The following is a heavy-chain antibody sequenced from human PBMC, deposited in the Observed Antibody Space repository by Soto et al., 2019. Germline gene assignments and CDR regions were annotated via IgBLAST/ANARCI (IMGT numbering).Heavy chain of an antibody. V-gene: IGHV3-15*01. Sequence: EVQLVESGGGLVNPGGSLRLSCAASGFTFNNAWMTWVRQAPGKGLEWVGRVKSKTDGGTIDYAAPVKGRFTISRDDSKGTLYLQMNGLRAEDTAVYYCTTEWLDQLGAFDVWGQGTMVTVSS. D-gene: IGHD3-22*01. J-gene: IGHJ3*01. CDR1: GFTFNNAW. CDR2: VKSKTDGGTI. CDR3: TTEWLDQLGAFDV.